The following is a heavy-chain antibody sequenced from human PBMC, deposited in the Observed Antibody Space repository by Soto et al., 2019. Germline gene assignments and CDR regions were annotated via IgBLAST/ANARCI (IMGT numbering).Heavy chain of an antibody. CDR2: IYYSGST. D-gene: IGHD3-10*01. J-gene: IGHJ4*02. Sequence: QVQLQESGPGLVKPSQTLSLTCTVSGGSISSGGYYWSWIRQHPGKGLEWIGYIYYSGSTYYNPSHQSRVTISVDTSKNQFALKLSSVTAADPAAYYCARGGTMVRGVKNYYVDYWSQGTLVTVSS. V-gene: IGHV4-31*03. CDR1: GGSISSGGYY. CDR3: ARGGTMVRGVKNYYVDY.